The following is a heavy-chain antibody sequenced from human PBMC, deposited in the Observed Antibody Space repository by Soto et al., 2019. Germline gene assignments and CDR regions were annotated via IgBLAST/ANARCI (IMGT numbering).Heavy chain of an antibody. J-gene: IGHJ3*02. Sequence: EVQLLESGGGLVQPGGSLRLSCAASGFTSSSYAMSWVRQAPEKGLEWVSGISGSGGSTYYADSVKGRFTISRDNSKNTLYLQMNSVRAEDTAVYYCAKDRTITMIVVPHAFDIWGRGTMVTVSS. CDR3: AKDRTITMIVVPHAFDI. CDR1: GFTSSSYA. D-gene: IGHD3-22*01. CDR2: ISGSGGST. V-gene: IGHV3-23*01.